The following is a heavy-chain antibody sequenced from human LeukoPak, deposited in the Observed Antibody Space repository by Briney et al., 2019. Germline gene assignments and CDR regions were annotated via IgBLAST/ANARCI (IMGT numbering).Heavy chain of an antibody. CDR2: IKQDGSEK. V-gene: IGHV3-7*05. J-gene: IGHJ4*02. CDR1: RFTFSIYW. CDR3: ARGGDYLDF. Sequence: GGSLRLSCAASRFTFSIYWMSWVRQAPGKGLEWVANIKQDGSEKYYVDPVKGRFTISRDNANNSLYLQMNSLRAEGTAVYYCARGGDYLDFWGQGTLVTVSS.